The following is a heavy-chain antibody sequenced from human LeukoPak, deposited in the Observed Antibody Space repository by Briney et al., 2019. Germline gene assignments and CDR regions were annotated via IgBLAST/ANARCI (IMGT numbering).Heavy chain of an antibody. CDR3: ARDLVSRNSGWYGGAFDY. J-gene: IGHJ4*02. D-gene: IGHD6-19*01. V-gene: IGHV3-23*01. CDR1: GFTFSSYA. Sequence: PGGSLRLSCAVSGFTFSSYAMIWVRQAPGKGLEWISAISGRGDNIYYADSVKGRFTISRDNSKNTLYLQMNSLRAEDAAVYYCARDLVSRNSGWYGGAFDYWGQGTLVTVSS. CDR2: ISGRGDNI.